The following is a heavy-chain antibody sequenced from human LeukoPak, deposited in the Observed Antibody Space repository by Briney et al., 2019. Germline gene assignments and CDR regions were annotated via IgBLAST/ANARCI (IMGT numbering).Heavy chain of an antibody. CDR3: ARGLVGDWFDP. Sequence: GASVKVSCKASGYTFTTYYMHWVRQAPGQGLEWMGIINPSGGSKIYAQKFQGRVTMTRDMSTSTVYMELSSLRSEDTAVYYCARGLVGDWFDPWGQGTLVTVSS. CDR2: INPSGGSK. J-gene: IGHJ5*02. V-gene: IGHV1-46*01. D-gene: IGHD3-3*01. CDR1: GYTFTTYY.